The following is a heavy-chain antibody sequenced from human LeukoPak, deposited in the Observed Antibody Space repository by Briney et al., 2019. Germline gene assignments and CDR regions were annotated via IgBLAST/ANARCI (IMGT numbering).Heavy chain of an antibody. CDR1: GFTFSSYD. V-gene: IGHV3-13*04. CDR2: INTAGGT. D-gene: IGHD3-22*01. J-gene: IGHJ2*01. Sequence: GGSLRLSCAASGFTFSSYDMNWVRQTPGKGLEWVSAINTAGGTYYPGSVTGRFTISRENTKNSLYLQMNSLRAGDTAVYYCTRESNYYDSSTSPGYFDLWGRGTLVTVSA. CDR3: TRESNYYDSSTSPGYFDL.